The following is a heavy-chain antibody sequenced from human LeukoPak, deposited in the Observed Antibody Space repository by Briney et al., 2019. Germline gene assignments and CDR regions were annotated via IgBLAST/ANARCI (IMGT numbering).Heavy chain of an antibody. J-gene: IGHJ3*02. V-gene: IGHV3-21*01. CDR3: ARDSGPDSSGYYYGHAFDI. CDR2: ISSSSSYI. D-gene: IGHD3-22*01. Sequence: GGSLRLSCAASGFTFSSYSMNWVRQAPGKGLEWVSSISSSSSYIYYADSVKGRFTISRDNAKNSLYLQMNSLRAEDTAVYYCARDSGPDSSGYYYGHAFDIWGQGTMVTVS. CDR1: GFTFSSYS.